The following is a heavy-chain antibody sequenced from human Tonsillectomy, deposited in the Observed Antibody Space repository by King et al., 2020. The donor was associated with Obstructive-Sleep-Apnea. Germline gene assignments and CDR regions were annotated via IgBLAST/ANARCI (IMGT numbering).Heavy chain of an antibody. Sequence: HVQLVESGAEVKKPGASVKVSCKASGYTFTGYYMHWVRQAPGQGLEWMGWINPKSGGTNYAQKWQGWVTMTRDTSISTVYMELSRVRSDDTAVYYCAREPPITTLREGYYFDYWGQGTLVTVSS. CDR3: AREPPITTLREGYYFDY. D-gene: IGHD3-22*01. CDR2: INPKSGGT. V-gene: IGHV1-2*04. CDR1: GYTFTGYY. J-gene: IGHJ4*02.